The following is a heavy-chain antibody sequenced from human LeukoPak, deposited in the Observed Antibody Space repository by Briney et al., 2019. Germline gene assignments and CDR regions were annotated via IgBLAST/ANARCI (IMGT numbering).Heavy chain of an antibody. J-gene: IGHJ4*02. D-gene: IGHD6-13*01. V-gene: IGHV4-34*01. CDR2: INHSGST. Sequence: KPSETLSLTCAVYGVSFSGYYWSWIRQPPGKGLEWLGEINHSGSTNYNPSLKSRVTISVDTSKNQFSLKLSSVTAADTAVYYCARGRGIAAAGPPFDYWGQGTLVTVSS. CDR3: ARGRGIAAAGPPFDY. CDR1: GVSFSGYY.